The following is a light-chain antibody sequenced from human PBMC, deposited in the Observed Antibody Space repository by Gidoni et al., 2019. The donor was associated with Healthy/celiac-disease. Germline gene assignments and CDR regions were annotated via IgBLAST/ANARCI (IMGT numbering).Light chain of an antibody. CDR2: WAS. CDR3: QKYYSTPFT. J-gene: IGKJ3*01. V-gene: IGKV4-1*01. CDR1: QSVLYSSNNKHY. Sequence: DIVMIQSPDSLAVSLGERATINCKSSQSVLYSSNNKHYLAWYQQKPGQPPKLLIYWASTRESGVPDLFSGSGSGTYFTLTISSLQAEDVAGYYCQKYYSTPFTFGPGTKVDIK.